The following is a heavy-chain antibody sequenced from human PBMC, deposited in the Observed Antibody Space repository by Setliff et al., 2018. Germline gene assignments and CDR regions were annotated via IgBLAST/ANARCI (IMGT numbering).Heavy chain of an antibody. CDR2: ISSNGGRM. Sequence: PGGSLRLSCAASGFTFISYAMHWVRQAPGKGLEYVSAISSNGGRMSYANSVKGRFIISRDISKNTLYLQMGSLRAEDTAVYYCARIAEYDTTDIWGQGTMVTVSS. J-gene: IGHJ3*02. D-gene: IGHD1-26*01. CDR3: ARIAEYDTTDI. V-gene: IGHV3-64*01. CDR1: GFTFISYA.